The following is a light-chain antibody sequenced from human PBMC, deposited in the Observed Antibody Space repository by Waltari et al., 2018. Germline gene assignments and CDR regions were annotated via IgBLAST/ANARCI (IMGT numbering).Light chain of an antibody. J-gene: IGKJ4*01. CDR3: QQYYSYPPELT. CDR1: QGISSY. Sequence: AIRMTQSPSSFPASTGDRVTITCRASQGISSYLAWYQQKPGKAPKLLIYAASTLQSGVPSRFSGSGSGTDFTLTISCLQSEDFATYYCQQYYSYPPELTFGGGTKVEIK. V-gene: IGKV1-8*01. CDR2: AAS.